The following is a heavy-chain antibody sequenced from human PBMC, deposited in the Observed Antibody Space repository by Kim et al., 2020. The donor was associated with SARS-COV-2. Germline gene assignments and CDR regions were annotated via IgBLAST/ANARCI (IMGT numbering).Heavy chain of an antibody. CDR3: ATDQVAAAGTDY. Sequence: IYAQKFQGRVTMTEDTSTDTAYMELSSLRSEDTAVYYCATDQVAAAGTDYWGQGTLVTVSS. V-gene: IGHV1-24*01. J-gene: IGHJ4*02. D-gene: IGHD6-13*01.